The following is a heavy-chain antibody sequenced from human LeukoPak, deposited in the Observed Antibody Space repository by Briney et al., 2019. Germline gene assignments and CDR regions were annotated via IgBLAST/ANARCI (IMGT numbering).Heavy chain of an antibody. Sequence: GGSLRLSCAASGFTVSSNDMSWVRQAPGKGLEWVSVIYSGGSTYYADSVKGRFTISRDNSKNTLYLQMNSLRAEDTAVYYCARHRYISTRDFEYWGQGTLVTVSS. D-gene: IGHD1-14*01. CDR2: IYSGGST. V-gene: IGHV3-53*01. CDR3: ARHRYISTRDFEY. J-gene: IGHJ4*02. CDR1: GFTVSSND.